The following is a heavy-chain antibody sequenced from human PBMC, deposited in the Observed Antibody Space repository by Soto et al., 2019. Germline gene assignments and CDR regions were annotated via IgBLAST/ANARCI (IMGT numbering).Heavy chain of an antibody. D-gene: IGHD3-10*01. J-gene: IGHJ4*02. CDR2: INGNGANT. V-gene: IGHV3-23*01. CDR1: GFMFDSFS. CDR3: AKDLRLLGIGDSSDY. Sequence: EGQLLQSGGGLVQPGGSLRLSCVGSGFMFDSFSMNWVRQAPGKGLEWIAAINGNGANTYHADSVKGRFTISRDNSKNTLYLQMRRLRAEDTAVYYCAKDLRLLGIGDSSDYWGQGTLVTVSS.